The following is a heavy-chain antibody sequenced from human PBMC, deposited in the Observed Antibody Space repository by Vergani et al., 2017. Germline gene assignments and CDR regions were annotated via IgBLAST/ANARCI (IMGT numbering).Heavy chain of an antibody. CDR1: RYSFTNYW. V-gene: IGHV5-51*01. J-gene: IGHJ4*02. Sequence: EVQLVQSGAEVKKPGESLKISCQISRYSFTNYWIGWVRQMPGKGLEWMGIIHPADSDTIYSPSFQGQVTISVDKSISTAYLQRSSLRASDSAMYYCARLYGRDSSGSKYFDYWGQGTLVTVSS. CDR2: IHPADSDT. D-gene: IGHD3-22*01. CDR3: ARLYGRDSSGSKYFDY.